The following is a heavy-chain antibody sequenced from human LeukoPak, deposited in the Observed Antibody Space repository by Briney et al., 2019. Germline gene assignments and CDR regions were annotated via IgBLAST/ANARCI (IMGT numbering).Heavy chain of an antibody. CDR3: ARRYFDY. V-gene: IGHV3-7*01. CDR1: GFNFSSYW. Sequence: PGGSLRLSCAASGFNFSSYWMSWVRQAPGKGLEWVANIKQDGSEKYYVASVKGRLTISRDNAKNSLYLQMNSLRAEDTAVYYCARRYFDYWGQGTLVTVSS. J-gene: IGHJ4*02. CDR2: IKQDGSEK.